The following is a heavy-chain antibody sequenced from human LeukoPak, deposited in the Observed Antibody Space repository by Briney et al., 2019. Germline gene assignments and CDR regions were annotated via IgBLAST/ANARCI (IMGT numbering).Heavy chain of an antibody. CDR1: GFTFSSYW. D-gene: IGHD3-3*01. J-gene: IGHJ4*02. V-gene: IGHV3-7*01. CDR2: INQDGSEK. CDR3: ARGWDFWSGYYPAYFDY. Sequence: GGSLRLSCAASGFTFSSYWMSWVRQAPGKGLEWVANINQDGSEKYYVDSVKGRFTISRDNAKNSLYLQMNSLRPEDTAGYYCARGWDFWSGYYPAYFDYWGQGTLVTVSS.